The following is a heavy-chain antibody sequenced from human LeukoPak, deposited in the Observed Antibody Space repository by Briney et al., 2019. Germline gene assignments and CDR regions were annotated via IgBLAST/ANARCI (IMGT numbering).Heavy chain of an antibody. J-gene: IGHJ4*02. CDR2: IYYTGTT. CDR3: ARQPMNYYGSGSYLDN. V-gene: IGHV4-59*08. D-gene: IGHD3-10*01. Sequence: SETLSLTCTVSGGSINSYYWSWIRQPPGKGLEWTGCIYYTGTTNYNPSLKSRVTISVDTSKNQFSLKLSSVTVADTAVYYCARQPMNYYGSGSYLDNWGQGTLVTVSS. CDR1: GGSINSYY.